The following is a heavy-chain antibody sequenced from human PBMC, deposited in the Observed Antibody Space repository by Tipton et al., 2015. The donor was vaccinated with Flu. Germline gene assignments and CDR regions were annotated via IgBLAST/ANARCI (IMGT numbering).Heavy chain of an antibody. V-gene: IGHV1-2*02. J-gene: IGHJ6*02. CDR3: ARGDYSNYGPGYYYGMDV. CDR1: GYTFTGYY. Sequence: QMQLVQSGAEVKKPGASVKVSCKASGYTFTGYYMHWVRQAPGQGLEWMGWINPNSGGTNYAQKFQGRVTMTRDTSISTAYMELSRLRSDDTAVYYCARGDYSNYGPGYYYGMDVWGQGTTVTVSS. CDR2: INPNSGGT. D-gene: IGHD4-11*01.